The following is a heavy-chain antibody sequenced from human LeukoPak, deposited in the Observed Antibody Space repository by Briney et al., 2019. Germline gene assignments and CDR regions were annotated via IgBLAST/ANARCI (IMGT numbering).Heavy chain of an antibody. J-gene: IGHJ4*02. CDR2: IKEDGSEK. CDR3: ARSKRTYDF. V-gene: IGHV3-7*03. CDR1: GFTFSDYW. Sequence: PGGSLRLSCAASGFTFSDYWMNWVRQAPGKGLEWVANIKEDGSEKYYVDSVKGRFTLSRDNAKNSLYLQMNSLRAEDTAVYYCARSKRTYDFWGQGTLVTVSS.